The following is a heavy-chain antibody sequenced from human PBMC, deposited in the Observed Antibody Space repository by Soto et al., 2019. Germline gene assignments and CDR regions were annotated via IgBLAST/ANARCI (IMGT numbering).Heavy chain of an antibody. CDR3: LKGRGSYFVYFGLDV. CDR2: IDWNGGST. Sequence: EVQLVESGGCVVQPGRSLRLSCVASGFTFDDYAMHWVRQTPGKGLEWVSSIDWNGGSTAYADSVKGRFTISRDNARNSLSLQMNSLRPEDTALSYCLKGRGSYFVYFGLDVWFQGTTVTVSS. CDR1: GFTFDDYA. J-gene: IGHJ6*02. V-gene: IGHV3-9*01. D-gene: IGHD1-26*01.